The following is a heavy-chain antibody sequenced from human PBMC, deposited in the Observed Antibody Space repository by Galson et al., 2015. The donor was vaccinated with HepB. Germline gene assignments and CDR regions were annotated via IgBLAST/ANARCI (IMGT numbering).Heavy chain of an antibody. CDR2: INPSGGST. J-gene: IGHJ4*02. CDR3: ARVIPPPNYYGSGSYADY. D-gene: IGHD3-10*01. CDR1: GYTFTSYY. V-gene: IGHV1-46*03. Sequence: SCKASGYTFTSYYMHWVRQAPGQGLEWMGIINPSGGSTSYAQKFQGRVTMTRDTSTSTVYMELSSLRSEDTAVYYCARVIPPPNYYGSGSYADYWGQGTLVTVSS.